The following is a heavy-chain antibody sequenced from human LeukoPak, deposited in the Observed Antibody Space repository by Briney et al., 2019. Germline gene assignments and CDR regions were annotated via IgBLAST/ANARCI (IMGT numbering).Heavy chain of an antibody. Sequence: SETLSLTCVVNGESLSGFYWSWIRQSPGKGLEWIGEIVHSGYTNYNPSLGSRVSISIDTAKNQFSLKLSSVTAADTAVYYCARERVRGASTVTTDYWGQGTLVTVSS. CDR2: IVHSGYT. J-gene: IGHJ4*02. CDR3: ARERVRGASTVTTDY. V-gene: IGHV4-34*12. CDR1: GESLSGFY. D-gene: IGHD4-17*01.